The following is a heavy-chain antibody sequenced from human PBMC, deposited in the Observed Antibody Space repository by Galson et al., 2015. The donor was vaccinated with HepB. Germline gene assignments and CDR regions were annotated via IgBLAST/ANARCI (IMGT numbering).Heavy chain of an antibody. CDR3: ARSGYNWNYHDAMDV. CDR2: INPNSGAT. J-gene: IGHJ6*02. Sequence: SVKVSCKASGYTFSDYYIHWVRQAPGQGLEWMGWINPNSGATNYAQKFQGWVTMTRDTSISTAYMELRRLKSDDTAVYYCARSGYNWNYHDAMDVWGQGTTVTVS. D-gene: IGHD1-7*01. V-gene: IGHV1-2*04. CDR1: GYTFSDYY.